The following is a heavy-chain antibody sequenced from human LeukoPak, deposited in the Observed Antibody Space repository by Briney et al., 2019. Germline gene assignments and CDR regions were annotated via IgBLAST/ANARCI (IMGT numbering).Heavy chain of an antibody. J-gene: IGHJ4*02. CDR2: IKKDGIEK. D-gene: IGHD2-15*01. V-gene: IGHV3-7*01. CDR3: AKAERYCSGTWCFRWFDW. CDR1: GFTLSSDW. Sequence: GGSLRLSCVVSGFTLSSDWMSWVRQAPGKGLEWVANIKKDGIEKYYVESVKGRFTISRDNAKNSLSLQMNSLRAEDTAVYYCAKAERYCSGTWCFRWFDWWGQGTLVTVSS.